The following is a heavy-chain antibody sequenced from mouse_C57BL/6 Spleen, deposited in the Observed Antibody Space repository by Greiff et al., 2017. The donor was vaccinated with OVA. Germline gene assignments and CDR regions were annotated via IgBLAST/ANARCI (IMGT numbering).Heavy chain of an antibody. CDR3: ARSYYGNSYAMDY. V-gene: IGHV1-54*01. CDR1: GYAFTNYL. J-gene: IGHJ4*01. Sequence: VQLQESGAELVRPGTSVKVSCKASGYAFTNYLIEWVKQRPGQGLEWIGVINPGSGGTNYNEKFKGKATLTADKSSSTAYMQLSSLTSEDSAVYFCARSYYGNSYAMDYWGQGTSVTVSS. CDR2: INPGSGGT. D-gene: IGHD2-10*01.